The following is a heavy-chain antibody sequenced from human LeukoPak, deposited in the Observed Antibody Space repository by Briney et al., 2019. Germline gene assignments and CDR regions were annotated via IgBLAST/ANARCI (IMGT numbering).Heavy chain of an antibody. Sequence: SVKVSCKASGGTFSSYAISWVRQAPGQGLEWTGGIIPIFGTANYAQKFQGRVTITADESTSTAYMELSSLRSEDTAVYYCAREGSIVVVPAATTNWFDPWGQGTLVTVSS. CDR3: AREGSIVVVPAATTNWFDP. D-gene: IGHD2-2*01. CDR1: GGTFSSYA. CDR2: IIPIFGTA. J-gene: IGHJ5*02. V-gene: IGHV1-69*13.